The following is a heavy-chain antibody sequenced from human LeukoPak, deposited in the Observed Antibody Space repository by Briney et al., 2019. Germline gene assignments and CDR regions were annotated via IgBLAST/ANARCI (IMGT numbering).Heavy chain of an antibody. CDR3: AKTVPGELVVPAYIDY. CDR1: GFTFSSYG. J-gene: IGHJ4*02. V-gene: IGHV3-30*02. Sequence: GRSLRLSCAASGFTFSSYGMHWVRQAPGKGLEWVAFIRYDGSNKYYADSVKGRFTISRDNSKNTLYLQMNSLRAEDTAVYYCAKTVPGELVVPAYIDYWGQGTLVTVSS. D-gene: IGHD2-2*01. CDR2: IRYDGSNK.